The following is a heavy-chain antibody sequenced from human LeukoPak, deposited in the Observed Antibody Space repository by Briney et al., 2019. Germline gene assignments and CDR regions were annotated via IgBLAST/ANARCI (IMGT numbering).Heavy chain of an antibody. Sequence: PSETLSLTCTVSGGSISSYYWSWIRQPPRKGLEWIGYIYYSGSTNYNPSLKSRVTISVDTSKNQFSLKLSSVTAADTAVYYCAREGNCGGDCYSGENWFDPWGQGTLVTVSS. D-gene: IGHD2-21*02. J-gene: IGHJ5*02. V-gene: IGHV4-59*01. CDR2: IYYSGST. CDR3: AREGNCGGDCYSGENWFDP. CDR1: GGSISSYY.